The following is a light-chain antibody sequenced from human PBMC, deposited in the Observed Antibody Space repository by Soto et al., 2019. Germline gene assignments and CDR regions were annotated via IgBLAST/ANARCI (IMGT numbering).Light chain of an antibody. CDR2: AAS. J-gene: IGKJ5*01. CDR1: QRISSC. CDR3: QQSYSTPSIT. V-gene: IGKV1-39*01. Sequence: IQLTQSPSTLSASVGDRVTITCQSSQRISSCLAWYQQKPGPAPKLLIYAASRLASGVPSRFRGSGAWTEFTPPISSLQPQDFSTYYCQQSYSTPSITFGQGTRLEIK.